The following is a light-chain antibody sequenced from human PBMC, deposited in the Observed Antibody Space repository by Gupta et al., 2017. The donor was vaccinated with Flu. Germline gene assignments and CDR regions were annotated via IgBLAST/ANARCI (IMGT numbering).Light chain of an antibody. J-gene: IGKJ4*01. CDR3: QQRSNWPHLT. CDR1: QSVSSY. Sequence: IVLTQSPATLSLSPGERATLSSRVRQSVSSYLAWYQQKPGQAPRPLIYDASNRATGLPARFSGSGSGTDVTLTISSREPEDCAVYYCQQRSNWPHLTFGGGTKVEIK. CDR2: DAS. V-gene: IGKV3-11*01.